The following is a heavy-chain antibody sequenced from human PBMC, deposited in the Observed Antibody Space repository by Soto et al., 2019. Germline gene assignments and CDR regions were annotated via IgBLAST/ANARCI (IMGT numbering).Heavy chain of an antibody. CDR3: ARTDRFGSWDAWY. CDR1: GDSVSGGYS. D-gene: IGHD3-10*01. Sequence: QVQLQELGPGLVKPSETLSLTCNVSGDSVSGGYSWSWIRQPPGKGLEWIAYIESSGGTRYRPSLARRLTVSFDMSKNQISLNLNSVTAADTAVYYCARTDRFGSWDAWYWGQGTLVTVSA. CDR2: IESSGGT. V-gene: IGHV4-61*08. J-gene: IGHJ4*02.